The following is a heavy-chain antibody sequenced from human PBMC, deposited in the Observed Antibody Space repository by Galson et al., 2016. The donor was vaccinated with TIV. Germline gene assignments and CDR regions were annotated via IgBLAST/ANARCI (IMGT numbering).Heavy chain of an antibody. CDR3: ARYCSTTNCYGSTYDIDV. D-gene: IGHD2-2*01. CDR1: GGTFSTYA. CDR2: IVPTLGMT. J-gene: IGHJ6*02. V-gene: IGHV1-69*04. Sequence: SVKVSCKASGGTFSTYAISWVRQAPGQGLEWMGRIVPTLGMTNYAQKFQGRLTITADISTNTAYMELSILRSEDTAVYFCARYCSTTNCYGSTYDIDVWGQGTTVAVSS.